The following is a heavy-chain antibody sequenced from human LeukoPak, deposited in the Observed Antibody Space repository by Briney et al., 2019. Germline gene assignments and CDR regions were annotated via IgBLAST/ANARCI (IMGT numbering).Heavy chain of an antibody. CDR3: AKDGSRSRWLVASSFDY. V-gene: IGHV3-23*01. CDR2: ISGSGGST. Sequence: PGGSLRLSCAASGFTFSSYAMSWVRQAPGKGLEWVSAISGSGGSTYYADSVKGRFTISRDNSKNTLYLQMNSLRAEDTAVYYCAKDGSRSRWLVASSFDYWGQGTLVTVSS. D-gene: IGHD6-19*01. J-gene: IGHJ4*02. CDR1: GFTFSSYA.